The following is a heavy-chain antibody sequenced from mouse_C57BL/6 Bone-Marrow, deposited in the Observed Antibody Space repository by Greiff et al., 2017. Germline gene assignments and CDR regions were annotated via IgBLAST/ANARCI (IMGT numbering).Heavy chain of an antibody. CDR2: IDPNSGGT. Sequence: QVQLQQPGAELVKPGASVKLSCKASGYTFTSYWMHWVKQRPGRGLEWIGRIDPNSGGTKYNEKFKSKATLTVDKPSSTAYMQLSSLTSEDSAVYYCAREGAYDYDWFAYWGQGTLVTVSA. V-gene: IGHV1-72*01. J-gene: IGHJ3*01. D-gene: IGHD2-4*01. CDR1: GYTFTSYW. CDR3: AREGAYDYDWFAY.